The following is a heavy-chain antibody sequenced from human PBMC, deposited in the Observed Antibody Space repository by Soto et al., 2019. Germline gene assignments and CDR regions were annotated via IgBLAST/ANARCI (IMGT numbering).Heavy chain of an antibody. CDR3: AKDRNYYDSSGYDY. D-gene: IGHD3-22*01. V-gene: IGHV3-23*01. Sequence: GGSLRLSCAASGFTFNSYAMSWVRQAPGKGLEWVSTIIGSGGSTYYADSVKGRFSVSRDNSTNTLYLQMNSLRAEDTAVYYCAKDRNYYDSSGYDYWGQGTLVTVSS. CDR2: IIGSGGST. J-gene: IGHJ4*02. CDR1: GFTFNSYA.